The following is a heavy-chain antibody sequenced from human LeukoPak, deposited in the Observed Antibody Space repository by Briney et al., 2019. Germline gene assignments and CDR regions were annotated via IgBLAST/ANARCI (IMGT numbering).Heavy chain of an antibody. CDR3: ARDWKTNSFDY. J-gene: IGHJ4*02. Sequence: GGSLRLSCAASGFTFSNYWMSWVRQAPGKGLEWVANINQDGSEKSYVDSVEGRFTISRDISKNTLYLQMDSLRAEDTAIYYCARDWKTNSFDYWGQGTLVTVSS. CDR2: INQDGSEK. V-gene: IGHV3-7*01. D-gene: IGHD1-1*01. CDR1: GFTFSNYW.